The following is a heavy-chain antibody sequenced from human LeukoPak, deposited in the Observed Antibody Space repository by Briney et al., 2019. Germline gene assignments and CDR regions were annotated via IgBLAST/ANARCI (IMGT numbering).Heavy chain of an antibody. J-gene: IGHJ4*02. D-gene: IGHD3-22*01. CDR3: ARDITLIVVVTPSFDY. CDR2: ISTSSSYI. CDR1: GFTFSTYS. V-gene: IGHV3-21*01. Sequence: PGGSLRLSCAASGFTFSTYSMNWVRQAPGKGLEWVSSISTSSSYIYYADSVKGRFTISRDNAKNSLYLQLNSLRAEDTAVYYCARDITLIVVVTPSFDYSGQGTLVTVSS.